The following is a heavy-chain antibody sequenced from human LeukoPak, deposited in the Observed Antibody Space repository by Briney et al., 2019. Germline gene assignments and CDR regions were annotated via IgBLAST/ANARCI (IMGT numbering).Heavy chain of an antibody. J-gene: IGHJ6*03. CDR1: GFTFSTYA. D-gene: IGHD1-26*01. V-gene: IGHV3-23*01. Sequence: GGSLRLSCAASGFTFSTYAMSLVRRAPGKGLEWVSAISGSGGGTYFADSVKGRFSISRDNSKNTLYLQMSSLRAEDTAVYYCARGGGSGVFSVGHYYYYMDVWGKGTTVTVSS. CDR2: ISGSGGGT. CDR3: ARGGGSGVFSVGHYYYYMDV.